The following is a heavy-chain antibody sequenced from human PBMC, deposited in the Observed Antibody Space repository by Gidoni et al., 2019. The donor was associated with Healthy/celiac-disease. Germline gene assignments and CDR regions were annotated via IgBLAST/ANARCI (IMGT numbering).Heavy chain of an antibody. CDR3: AKDSIVATIMVTKGCFDY. CDR1: GFTFSSYA. Sequence: EVQLLESGGGLVQPGGSLRLSCAASGFTFSSYAMSWVRQAPGTGLEWVSGISGSGGRIYYADSVKGRVTISRENTKNTLYLQMNSLRAENTAVYYCAKDSIVATIMVTKGCFDYWGQGTLVTVSS. V-gene: IGHV3-23*01. D-gene: IGHD5-12*01. CDR2: ISGSGGRI. J-gene: IGHJ4*02.